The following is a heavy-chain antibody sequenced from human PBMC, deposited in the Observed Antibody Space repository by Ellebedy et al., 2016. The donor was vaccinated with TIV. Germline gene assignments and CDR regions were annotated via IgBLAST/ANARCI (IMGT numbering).Heavy chain of an antibody. CDR2: INPSGGST. J-gene: IGHJ4*02. CDR1: GYTFTKYY. CDR3: TCLQLGIADYFDY. V-gene: IGHV1-46*01. D-gene: IGHD6-13*01. Sequence: ASVKVSCKASGYTFTKYYMHWVRQAPGQGLEWMGLINPSGGSTSYAQKFQGRVTMTRDTSTSTVYMELSSLRSEDTAVYYCTCLQLGIADYFDYWGQGALVTVSS.